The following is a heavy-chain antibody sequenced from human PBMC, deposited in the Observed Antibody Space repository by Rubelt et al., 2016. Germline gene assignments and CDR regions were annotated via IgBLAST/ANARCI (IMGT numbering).Heavy chain of an antibody. CDR1: GGSISSGGYY. J-gene: IGHJ5*02. D-gene: IGHD5-12*01. Sequence: QVQLQESGPGLVKPSQTLSLTCTVSGGSISSGGYYWSWIRQHPGKGLEWIGYIYYSGSTYYYPSLKVRVNMSVDTAKNQFSLKWSAVTAADTAGYYCARTDSGYDWGHNWFDPWGQGTLVTVSA. CDR2: IYYSGST. V-gene: IGHV4-31*03. CDR3: ARTDSGYDWGHNWFDP.